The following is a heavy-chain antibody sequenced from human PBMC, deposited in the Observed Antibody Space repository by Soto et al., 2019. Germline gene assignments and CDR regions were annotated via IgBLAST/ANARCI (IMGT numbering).Heavy chain of an antibody. J-gene: IGHJ4*02. CDR1: GGSISRSSYY. CDR2: IYYSGST. CDR3: ARHDYGGFGL. Sequence: QLQLQESGPGLVKPSETLSLTCTVSGGSISRSSYYWGWIRQPPGKGLEWIGSIYYSGSTYYNPSLRSRVTISVDTSKNQFSLKLSSVTAADTAVYYCARHDYGGFGLWGQGTLVTVSS. V-gene: IGHV4-39*01. D-gene: IGHD4-17*01.